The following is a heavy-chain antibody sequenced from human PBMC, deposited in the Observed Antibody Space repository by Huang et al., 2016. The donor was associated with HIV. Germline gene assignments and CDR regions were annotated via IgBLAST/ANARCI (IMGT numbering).Heavy chain of an antibody. CDR1: GFVLSNFG. CDR2: IKNDGKKE. D-gene: IGHD3-22*01. V-gene: IGHV3-30*06. Sequence: VQLLESGGGVVQPGRSLRLSCAASGFVLSNFGMNWVRQAPGKGLEWVTFIKNDGKKEYYADSVKGRFTVGRDNSNNTVFLQMSSLRPDDTATYYCARGDYYDSSGYHPGYFDYWGRGALVTVSS. CDR3: ARGDYYDSSGYHPGYFDY. J-gene: IGHJ4*02.